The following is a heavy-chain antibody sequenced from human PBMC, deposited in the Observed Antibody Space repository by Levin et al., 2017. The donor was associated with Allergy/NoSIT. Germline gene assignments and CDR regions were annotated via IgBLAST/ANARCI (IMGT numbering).Heavy chain of an antibody. CDR2: ISYNGNIK. D-gene: IGHD1-1*01. V-gene: IGHV3-30*04. J-gene: IGHJ6*02. CDR3: ARDYWTYTETRDGTDV. Sequence: GGSLRLSCVASGFTFSDYAMHWARQAPGRGLEWVAVISYNGNIKYNADSVQGRFTISRSTSNNTLYLQMNSLRVEDTGVYYCARDYWTYTETRDGTDVWGQGTTVTVSS. CDR1: GFTFSDYA.